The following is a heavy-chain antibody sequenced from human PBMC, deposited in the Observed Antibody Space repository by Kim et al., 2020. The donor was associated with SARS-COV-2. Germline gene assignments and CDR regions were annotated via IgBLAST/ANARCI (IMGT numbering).Heavy chain of an antibody. CDR3: TRDSNSATKRWDV. Sequence: GGSLRLSCTASGFTFGDYSMNWVRQAPGKGLEWVGFIRSEACGGTTEYAATVKGRFTISRDDSKIIAELQMNSLKTEDTAVYDCTRDSNSATKRWDVWGHGTTVTVS. CDR1: GFTFGDYS. D-gene: IGHD4-4*01. CDR2: IRSEACGGTT. J-gene: IGHJ6*02. V-gene: IGHV3-49*04.